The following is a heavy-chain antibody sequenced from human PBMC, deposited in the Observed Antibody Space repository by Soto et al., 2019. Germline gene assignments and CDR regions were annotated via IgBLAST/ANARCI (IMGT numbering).Heavy chain of an antibody. J-gene: IGHJ4*02. Sequence: EVQLVESGGGLVKPGGSLRLSGAGSGFTFSNAWMRWVRRAPGQGLEWVGRIKSDAYGGAIDYAAPVKGRFTISRDDSTTTLFLQMNNLRAEDTAVYSCTTTKGRLEPPTNDFWGQGTPVIVSS. CDR3: TTTKGRLEPPTNDF. CDR1: GFTFSNAW. D-gene: IGHD2-8*01. CDR2: IKSDAYGGAI. V-gene: IGHV3-15*01.